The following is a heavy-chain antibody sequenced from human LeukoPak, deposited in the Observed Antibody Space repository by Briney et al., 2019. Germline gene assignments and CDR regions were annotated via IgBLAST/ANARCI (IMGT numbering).Heavy chain of an antibody. CDR3: ARGRYSYGYFDY. V-gene: IGHV4-34*01. J-gene: IGHJ4*02. CDR2: INHSGST. Sequence: KTSETLSLTCAVYGGSFSGYYWSWIRQPPGKGLEWIGEINHSGSTNYNPSLKSRVTISVATSKNQFSLKLSSVTAADTAVYYCARGRYSYGYFDYWGQGTLVTVS. D-gene: IGHD5-18*01. CDR1: GGSFSGYY.